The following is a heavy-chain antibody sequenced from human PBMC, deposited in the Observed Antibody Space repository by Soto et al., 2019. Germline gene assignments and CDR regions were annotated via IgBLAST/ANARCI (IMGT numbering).Heavy chain of an antibody. CDR2: INHSGST. CDR3: ARGRGGGIYYYYYMDV. J-gene: IGHJ6*03. Sequence: QVQLQQWGAGLLKPSETLSLTCAVYGGSFSGYYWSWIRQPPGKGLEWIGEINHSGSTNYNPSPKSRVTISVDTSKNQFSLKLSSVTAADTAVYYCARGRGGGIYYYYYMDVWGKGTTVTVSS. CDR1: GGSFSGYY. D-gene: IGHD3-16*01. V-gene: IGHV4-34*01.